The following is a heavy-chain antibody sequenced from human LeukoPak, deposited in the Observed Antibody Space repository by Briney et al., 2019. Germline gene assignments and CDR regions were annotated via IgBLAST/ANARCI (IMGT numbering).Heavy chain of an antibody. V-gene: IGHV3-7*01. CDR1: GFTFSSYW. D-gene: IGHD2-2*01. CDR3: ARDDCSSISCYHNWFDS. J-gene: IGHJ5*01. CDR2: IKQDGSEK. Sequence: GGSLRLSCAASGFTFSSYWMSWVRQAPGKGLEWVANIKQDGSEKYYVDSVKGRFTISRENAKNSLYLQMNSLRAEDTAVYYCARDDCSSISCYHNWFDSWGQGTLVTVSS.